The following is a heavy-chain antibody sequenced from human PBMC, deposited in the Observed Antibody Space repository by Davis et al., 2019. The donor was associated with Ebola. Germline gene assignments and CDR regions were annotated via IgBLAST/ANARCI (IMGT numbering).Heavy chain of an antibody. J-gene: IGHJ6*02. Sequence: PGGSLRLSCAASGFTVTNDYMSWVRQAPGKGLEWVSVIYRDNSTYYADSVKGRFTISRDNSKNTLYLQMNSLRVEDTAVYYCARVRGLDVWGQGTTVTVSS. V-gene: IGHV3-66*02. D-gene: IGHD2-21*01. CDR2: IYRDNST. CDR1: GFTVTNDY. CDR3: ARVRGLDV.